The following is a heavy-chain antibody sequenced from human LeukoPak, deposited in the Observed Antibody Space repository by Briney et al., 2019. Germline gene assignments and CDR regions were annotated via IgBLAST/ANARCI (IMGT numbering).Heavy chain of an antibody. V-gene: IGHV4-31*03. D-gene: IGHD3-3*01. J-gene: IGHJ3*02. CDR2: IYYSGST. CDR1: GGSISGGGYY. Sequence: SETLSLTCTVSGGSISGGGYYWSWIRQHPGKGLEWIGYIYYSGSTYYNPSLKSRVTISVDTSKNQFSLKLSSVTAADTAVYYCARDQVTIFGVVTHNAFDIWGQGTMVTASS. CDR3: ARDQVTIFGVVTHNAFDI.